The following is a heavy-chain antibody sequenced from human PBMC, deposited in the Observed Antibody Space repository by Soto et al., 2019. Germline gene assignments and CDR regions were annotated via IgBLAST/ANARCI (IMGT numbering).Heavy chain of an antibody. Sequence: EVQLVESGGGLVQPGGSLRLSCVDSGFTFSSYWMSWVRQAPVKGLEWVGNIKQDGSEENYVDSVKGRFTISRDNAKNSTYLQMNSLRAEETAVYYCARIASSGRGWDVWGQGTTVVVSS. CDR2: IKQDGSEE. CDR1: GFTFSSYW. J-gene: IGHJ6*02. CDR3: ARIASSGRGWDV. D-gene: IGHD3-10*01. V-gene: IGHV3-7*01.